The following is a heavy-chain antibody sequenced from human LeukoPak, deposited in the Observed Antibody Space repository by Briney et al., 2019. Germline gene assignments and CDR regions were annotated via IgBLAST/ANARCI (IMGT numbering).Heavy chain of an antibody. V-gene: IGHV1-2*02. CDR2: INPNSGGT. CDR1: GYTFTGYY. CDR3: ARGGNDFWLLGYFDY. J-gene: IGHJ4*02. Sequence: ASVKVSCEASGYTFTGYYMHWVRQAPGQGLEWMGWINPNSGGTNYAQKFQGRVTMTRDTSISTAYMELSRLRSDDTAVYYCARGGNDFWLLGYFDYWGQGTLVTVSS. D-gene: IGHD3-3*01.